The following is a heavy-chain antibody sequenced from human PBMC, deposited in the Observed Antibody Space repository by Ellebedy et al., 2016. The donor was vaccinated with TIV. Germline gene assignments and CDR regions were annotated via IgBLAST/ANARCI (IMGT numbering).Heavy chain of an antibody. V-gene: IGHV4-59*08. CDR2: IYYSWST. CDR3: ARRVSSIAARPATSYFDY. D-gene: IGHD6-6*01. J-gene: IGHJ4*02. Sequence: MPGGSLRLSCTVSGGSISSYYWSWIRQPPGKGLEWIGYIYYSWSTNYNPSLKSRVTISVDTSKNQFSLKLSSVTAADTAVYYCARRVSSIAARPATSYFDYWGQGTLVTVSS. CDR1: GGSISSYY.